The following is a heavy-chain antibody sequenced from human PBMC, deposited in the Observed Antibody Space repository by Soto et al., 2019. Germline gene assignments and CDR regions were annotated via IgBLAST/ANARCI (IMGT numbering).Heavy chain of an antibody. J-gene: IGHJ4*02. V-gene: IGHV4-4*07. CDR3: ARASVSGTYRFDS. CDR1: GDSLSTYY. D-gene: IGHD3-16*02. Sequence: QVQLQESGPGLVRPSETLSLTCTVSGDSLSTYYWSWIRQPAGERLEWIGRIHDTGRTNYNPSLKSRVTMSVDTSKTHFSLRVNSVTAADTAVYYCARASVSGTYRFDSWGQGTLVTVSS. CDR2: IHDTGRT.